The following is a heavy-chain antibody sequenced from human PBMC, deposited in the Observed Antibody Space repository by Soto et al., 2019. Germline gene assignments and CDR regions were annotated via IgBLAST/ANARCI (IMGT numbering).Heavy chain of an antibody. V-gene: IGHV1-18*01. J-gene: IGHJ4*02. Sequence: APAKPSCKAPRYTFTSYGISSVQQAHGQGLEWMGWISAYNGNTNYAQKLQGRVTMTTDTSTSTGYMEVRSLRSDDTAVYYCARDVFLEMGNNEAVGGPLFGFWGEGTLVTVYS. CDR3: ARDVFLEMGNNEAVGGPLFGF. CDR1: RYTFTSYG. CDR2: ISAYNGNT. D-gene: IGHD6-19*01.